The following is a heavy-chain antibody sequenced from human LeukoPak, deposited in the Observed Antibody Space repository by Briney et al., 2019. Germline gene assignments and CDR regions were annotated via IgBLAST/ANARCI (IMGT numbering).Heavy chain of an antibody. CDR3: AKDSTYYYDSSGYYLY. D-gene: IGHD3-22*01. J-gene: IGHJ4*02. CDR2: ISVSGGST. CDR1: GFTYSSHA. V-gene: IGHV3-23*01. Sequence: PGGSLRHSCAASGFTYSSHAMSWARHAPGKALEWVSAISVSGGSTYYADSVKGRFTISRDNSKNTLYLQMNSLRAEDTAVYYCAKDSTYYYDSSGYYLYWGQGTLVTVSS.